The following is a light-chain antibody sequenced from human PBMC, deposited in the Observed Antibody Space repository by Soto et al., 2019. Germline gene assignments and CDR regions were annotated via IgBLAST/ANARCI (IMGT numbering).Light chain of an antibody. J-gene: IGKJ4*01. CDR1: QGISSY. CDR2: AAS. CDR3: PQSSSYLLS. V-gene: IGKV1-8*01. Sequence: SRSSHTTTSLSASTGDRVTITCRASQGISSYLAWYQQKPGKAPKLLIYAASTLQGGVPSRFSGSGSGKDFTLTISCLQSEDFATYYCPQSSSYLLSFAGGGKV.